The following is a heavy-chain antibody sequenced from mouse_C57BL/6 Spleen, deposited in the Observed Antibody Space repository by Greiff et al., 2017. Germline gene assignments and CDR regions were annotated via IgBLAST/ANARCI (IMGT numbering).Heavy chain of an antibody. CDR1: GYTFTDYD. V-gene: IGHV1-15*01. J-gene: IGHJ2*01. CDR2: IAPETGGT. D-gene: IGHD1-1*01. CDR3: KSGFPITTVVATGDY. Sequence: VQLQQSGAELVRPGASVTLSCKASGYTFTDYDMHWVKQTPVPGLEWIGAIAPETGGTAYNQKFKGTAILTADKSSSPAYMELRSLTSEDSAVYYCKSGFPITTVVATGDYGGQGTTLTVAS.